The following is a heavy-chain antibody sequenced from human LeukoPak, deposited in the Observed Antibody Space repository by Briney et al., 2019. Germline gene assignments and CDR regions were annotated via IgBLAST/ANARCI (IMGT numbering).Heavy chain of an antibody. J-gene: IGHJ3*02. Sequence: PGGSLRLSCAASGFTFSNYWMTWVRQAPGKGLEWVANIKQDGSEKYYVDSVKGRFTISRDNAKNSLYLQMNSLRAEDTAVYYCAREGGRGFLYYDSSGYYGNERADAFDIWGQGTMVTVSS. CDR1: GFTFSNYW. V-gene: IGHV3-7*01. CDR3: AREGGRGFLYYDSSGYYGNERADAFDI. D-gene: IGHD3-22*01. CDR2: IKQDGSEK.